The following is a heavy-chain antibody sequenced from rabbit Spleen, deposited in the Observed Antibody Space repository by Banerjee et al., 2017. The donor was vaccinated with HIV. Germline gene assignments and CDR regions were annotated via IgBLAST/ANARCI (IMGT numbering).Heavy chain of an antibody. Sequence: QSLEESGGDLVKPGASLTLTCTASGLDFSSSYYMCWVRQAPGKGLEWIACIYTGSGVTYYASWAKGRFSISRTSSTTVTLQMTSLTAADTATYFCARDLTSVIGWNFNLWGQGTLVTVS. J-gene: IGHJ4*01. V-gene: IGHV1S40*01. CDR2: IYTGSGVT. D-gene: IGHD1-1*01. CDR1: GLDFSSSYY. CDR3: ARDLTSVIGWNFNL.